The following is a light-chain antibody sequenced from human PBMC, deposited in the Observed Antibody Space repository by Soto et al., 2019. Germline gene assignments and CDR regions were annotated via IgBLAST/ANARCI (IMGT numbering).Light chain of an antibody. CDR2: DAS. Sequence: TLSCRASQSVSNYLAWYQQKPGQAPRLLISDASNRATGIPVRFSGSGSGTDFTLTISSLEAEDSAVCYCQQRSNWPSITFGQGTRLEIK. CDR1: QSVSNY. V-gene: IGKV3-11*01. CDR3: QQRSNWPSIT. J-gene: IGKJ5*01.